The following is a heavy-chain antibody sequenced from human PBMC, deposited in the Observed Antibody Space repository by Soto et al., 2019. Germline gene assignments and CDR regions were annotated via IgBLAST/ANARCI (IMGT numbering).Heavy chain of an antibody. CDR2: INHSGST. CDR3: ARGTGVRGATDY. D-gene: IGHD3-10*01. V-gene: IGHV4-34*01. J-gene: IGHJ4*02. Sequence: SETLSLTCAVYGGSFSVYYWSWIRQPPGKGLEWIGEINHSGSTNYNPSLKSRVTISVDTSKNQFSLKLSSVTAADTAVYYCARGTGVRGATDYWGQGTLVTVSS. CDR1: GGSFSVYY.